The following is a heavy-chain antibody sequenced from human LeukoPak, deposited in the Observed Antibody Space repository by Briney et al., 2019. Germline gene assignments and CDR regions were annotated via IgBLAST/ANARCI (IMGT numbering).Heavy chain of an antibody. Sequence: ASVKVSCKVSGYSLTLLSLHWVRQAPGKGLEWMGGFDREDDITMYAQTLRGRVTLTEDTSTDTAYMELSSLRSVDTAIYYCATGGLIKNTFMIRGVKPLDSWGQGTLVAVSS. CDR1: GYSLTLLS. V-gene: IGHV1-24*01. CDR2: FDREDDIT. J-gene: IGHJ4*02. CDR3: ATGGLIKNTFMIRGVKPLDS. D-gene: IGHD3-10*01.